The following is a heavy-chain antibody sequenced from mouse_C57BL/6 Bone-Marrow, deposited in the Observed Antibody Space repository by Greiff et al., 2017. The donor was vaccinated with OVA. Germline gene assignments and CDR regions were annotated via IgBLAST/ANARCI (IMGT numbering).Heavy chain of an antibody. Sequence: DVMLVESGGGLVQPGGSLKLSCAASGFTFSDYGMAWVRQAPRKGPEWVAFISNLAYSIYYADTVTGRFTISRENAKNTLYLEMSSLRSEDTAMYYCARRGDPLAMDYWGQGTSVTVSS. V-gene: IGHV5-15*04. J-gene: IGHJ4*01. CDR2: ISNLAYSI. CDR1: GFTFSDYG. CDR3: ARRGDPLAMDY.